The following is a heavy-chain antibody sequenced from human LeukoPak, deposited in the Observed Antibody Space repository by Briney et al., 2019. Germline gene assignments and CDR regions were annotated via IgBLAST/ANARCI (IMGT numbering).Heavy chain of an antibody. D-gene: IGHD3-3*01. CDR2: IIPILGIA. J-gene: IGHJ5*02. V-gene: IGHV1-69*04. CDR1: GGTFSSYA. CDR3: ARDIMPSDFWSGYVWFDP. Sequence: SVKVSCKASGGTFSSYAISWVRQAPGQGLEWMGRIIPILGIANYAQKFQGRVTITADKSTSTACMELSSLRSEDTAVYYCARDIMPSDFWSGYVWFDPWGQGTLVTVSS.